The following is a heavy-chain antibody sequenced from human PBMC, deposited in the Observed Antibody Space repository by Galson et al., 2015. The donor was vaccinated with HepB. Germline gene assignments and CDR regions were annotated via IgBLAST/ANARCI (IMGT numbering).Heavy chain of an antibody. CDR3: ARDQGYGYIEPYFDY. CDR1: GFTFSSYA. CDR2: ISYDGSNK. D-gene: IGHD5-18*01. J-gene: IGHJ4*02. V-gene: IGHV3-30-3*01. Sequence: SLRLSCAASGFTFSSYAMHWVRQAPGKGLEWVAVISYDGSNKYYADSVKGRFTISRDNSKNTLYLQMNSLRAEDTAVYYCARDQGYGYIEPYFDYWGQGTLVTVSS.